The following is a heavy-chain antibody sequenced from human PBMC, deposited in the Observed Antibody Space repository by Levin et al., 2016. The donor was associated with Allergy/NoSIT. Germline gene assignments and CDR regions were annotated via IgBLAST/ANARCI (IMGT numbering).Heavy chain of an antibody. V-gene: IGHV1-46*01. CDR2: INPSGGST. Sequence: WVRQAPGQGLEWMGIINPSGGSTSYAQKFQGRVTMTRDTSTSTVYMELSSLRSEDTAVYYCARERIRITMVRGVILGSSSWFDPWGQGTLVTVSS. D-gene: IGHD3-10*01. CDR3: ARERIRITMVRGVILGSSSWFDP. J-gene: IGHJ5*02.